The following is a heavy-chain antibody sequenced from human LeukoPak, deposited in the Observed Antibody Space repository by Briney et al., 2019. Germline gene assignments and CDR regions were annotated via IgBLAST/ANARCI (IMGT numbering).Heavy chain of an antibody. CDR2: INPSGGST. Sequence: ASVKVSCTASGGTFSSYAISWVRQAPGQGLGWMGIINPSGGSTSYAQKFQGRVTMTRDTSTSTVYMELSSLRSEDTAVYYCARSSGRSPNRDYMDVWGKGTTVTISS. CDR1: GGTFSSYA. V-gene: IGHV1-46*01. D-gene: IGHD1-14*01. CDR3: ARSSGRSPNRDYMDV. J-gene: IGHJ6*03.